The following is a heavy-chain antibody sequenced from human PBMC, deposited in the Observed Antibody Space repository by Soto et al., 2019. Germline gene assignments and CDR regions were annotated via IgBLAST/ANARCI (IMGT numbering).Heavy chain of an antibody. CDR3: GRDLPYYDSTYGMDV. J-gene: IGHJ6*02. V-gene: IGHV1-2*04. CDR1: GYTFTGYY. D-gene: IGHD3-22*01. CDR2: INPNSGGT. Sequence: ASVKVSCKASGYTFTGYYMHWVRQAPGQGLEWMGWINPNSGGTNYAQKFQGWVTMTRDTSISTAYMELSRLRSDDTAVYYCGRDLPYYDSTYGMDVWRQGTTVTVSS.